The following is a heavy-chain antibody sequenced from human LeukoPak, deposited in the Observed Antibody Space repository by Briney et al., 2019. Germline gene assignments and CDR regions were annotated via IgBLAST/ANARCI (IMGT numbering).Heavy chain of an antibody. J-gene: IGHJ5*02. CDR2: IYHSGST. CDR1: GYSISSGYY. Sequence: SETLSLTCTVSGYSISSGYYWGWIRQPPGKGLEWIGSIYHSGSTYYNPSLKSRVTISVDTSKSQFSLKLSSVTAADTAVYYCARTTEDCSSTSCYQYWFDPWGQGTLVTVSS. V-gene: IGHV4-38-2*02. D-gene: IGHD2-2*01. CDR3: ARTTEDCSSTSCYQYWFDP.